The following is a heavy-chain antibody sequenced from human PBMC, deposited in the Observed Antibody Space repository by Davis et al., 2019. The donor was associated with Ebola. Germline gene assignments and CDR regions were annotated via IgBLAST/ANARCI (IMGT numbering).Heavy chain of an antibody. Sequence: AASVKVSCKASGYTFTGYYMHWVRRAPGQGLEWMGWINPNSGGTNYAQKFQGWVTLTRDTSISTAYMELSRLRSDDTAVYSCARANLGAYYDFWSGLGDYYYYGMDVWGQGTTVTVSS. D-gene: IGHD3-3*01. V-gene: IGHV1-2*04. CDR1: GYTFTGYY. CDR3: ARANLGAYYDFWSGLGDYYYYGMDV. J-gene: IGHJ6*02. CDR2: INPNSGGT.